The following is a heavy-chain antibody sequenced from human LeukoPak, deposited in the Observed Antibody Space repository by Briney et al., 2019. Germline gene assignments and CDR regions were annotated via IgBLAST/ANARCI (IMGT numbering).Heavy chain of an antibody. CDR2: IKKDGSEK. V-gene: IGHV3-7*01. CDR1: GFTFGDYW. Sequence: GGSLRLSCAASGFTFGDYWMNWVRQAPGKGLEWVANIKKDGSEKYYVDSVKGRFTMSRDNAKKTMYLQMNSLRAEDTAVYYCAREIYGSGWGAPLYIWGKGTTATVSS. J-gene: IGHJ6*03. D-gene: IGHD6-19*01. CDR3: AREIYGSGWGAPLYI.